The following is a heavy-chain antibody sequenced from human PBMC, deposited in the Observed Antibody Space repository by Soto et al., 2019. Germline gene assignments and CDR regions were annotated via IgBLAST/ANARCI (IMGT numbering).Heavy chain of an antibody. CDR3: ARANNWNTLDY. Sequence: QVQLVQSGAEVKKPGASVEVSCRSSGYTFIGYYMYWVRQAPGQGLEWMGWINPNSGDTNFAQKFQGRVTMTRDTSINTAYMELSRLRSDDTALYYCARANNWNTLDYWGQGTLVTVSS. J-gene: IGHJ4*02. V-gene: IGHV1-2*02. D-gene: IGHD1-20*01. CDR1: GYTFIGYY. CDR2: INPNSGDT.